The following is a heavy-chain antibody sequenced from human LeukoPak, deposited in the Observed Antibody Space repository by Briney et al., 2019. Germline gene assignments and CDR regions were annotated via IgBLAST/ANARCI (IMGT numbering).Heavy chain of an antibody. CDR3: ARATYYYDSSGYYYNWFDP. D-gene: IGHD3-22*01. J-gene: IGHJ5*02. CDR1: GYRFTSYW. V-gene: IGHV5-51*01. CDR2: IYPGDSDT. Sequence: GESLKISCKGSGYRFTSYWIGWVRQMPGKGLEWMGIIYPGDSDTRYSPSFQGQVTISADKSISTAYLQWSSLKASDTAMYYCARATYYYDSSGYYYNWFDPWGQGTLVTVSS.